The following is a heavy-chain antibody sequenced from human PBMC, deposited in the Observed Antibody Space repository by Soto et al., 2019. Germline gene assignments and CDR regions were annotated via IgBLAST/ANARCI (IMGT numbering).Heavy chain of an antibody. CDR3: ERFDYDSSGYQDDY. V-gene: IGHV4-34*01. Sequence: SETLSLTCAVYGGSFSGYYWSWIRQPPGKGLEWIGEINHSGSTNYNPSLKSRVTISVDTSKNQFSLKLSSVTAADTAVYYCERFDYDSSGYQDDYWGQGTLVTVSS. CDR2: INHSGST. CDR1: GGSFSGYY. D-gene: IGHD3-22*01. J-gene: IGHJ4*02.